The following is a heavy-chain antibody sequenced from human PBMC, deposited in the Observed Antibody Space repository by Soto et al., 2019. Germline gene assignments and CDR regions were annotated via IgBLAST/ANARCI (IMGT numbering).Heavy chain of an antibody. J-gene: IGHJ4*02. V-gene: IGHV3-48*01. Sequence: EVQLVESGGGLVQPGGSLRLSCAASGFSISDCSMNWVHRAPGKGLEWISYISTNNDAIYYADSVKGRFTISRDNAKNSLYLQMNSLRAEDTAVYYCASVLGSRRSGSYPSYWGQGTLVTVSS. D-gene: IGHD3-10*01. CDR1: GFSISDCS. CDR2: ISTNNDAI. CDR3: ASVLGSRRSGSYPSY.